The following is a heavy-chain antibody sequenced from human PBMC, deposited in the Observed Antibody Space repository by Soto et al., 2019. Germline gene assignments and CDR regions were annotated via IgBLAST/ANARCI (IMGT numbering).Heavy chain of an antibody. Sequence: EVQLVESGGGLVHPGGSLRLSCAASGFTFRNYWMHWVRQPPGKGLVWVSRISSDGSRINYADSVKGRFTISRDNAKNTLYLQMDSLRAEDTAVYYCARDNGDYGRPADYWGQGTPVTVSS. CDR3: ARDNGDYGRPADY. V-gene: IGHV3-74*01. CDR2: ISSDGSRI. D-gene: IGHD4-17*01. J-gene: IGHJ4*02. CDR1: GFTFRNYW.